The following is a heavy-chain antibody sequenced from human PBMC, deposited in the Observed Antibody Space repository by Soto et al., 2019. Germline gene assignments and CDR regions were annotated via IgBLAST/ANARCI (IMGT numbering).Heavy chain of an antibody. Sequence: GESLKISCKGSGYSFTSYWIGWVRQMPGKGLEWMGIIYPGDSDTRYSPSFQGQVTISADKSISTAYLRWSSLKASDTAMYYCARLGNWDHDAFDIWGQGTMVTVSS. J-gene: IGHJ3*02. CDR1: GYSFTSYW. CDR2: IYPGDSDT. D-gene: IGHD7-27*01. V-gene: IGHV5-51*01. CDR3: ARLGNWDHDAFDI.